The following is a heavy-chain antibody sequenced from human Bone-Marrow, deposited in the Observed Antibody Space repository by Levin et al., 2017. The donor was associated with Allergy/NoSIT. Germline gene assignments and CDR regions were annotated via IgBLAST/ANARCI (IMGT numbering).Heavy chain of an antibody. D-gene: IGHD3-9*01. J-gene: IGHJ4*02. CDR3: VRPNPQRAIDY. V-gene: IGHV4-39*07. Sequence: KSGGSLRLSCAVSGASISSSSYYWGWIRQPPGKGLEWVGSIYHSGSTYYSPSLKSRVTVSVDKSKNQFSLKLNSVTAADTAVYYCVRPNPQRAIDYWGQGTLVTVSS. CDR1: GASISSSSYY. CDR2: IYHSGST.